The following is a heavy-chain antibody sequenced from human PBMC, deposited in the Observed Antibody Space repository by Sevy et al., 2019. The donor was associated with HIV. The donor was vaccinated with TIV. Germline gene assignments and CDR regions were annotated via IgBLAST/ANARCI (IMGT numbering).Heavy chain of an antibody. J-gene: IGHJ4*02. V-gene: IGHV3-23*01. CDR1: GFTFNTYA. D-gene: IGHD3-22*01. CDR2: ISGSGRST. CDR3: AKEAPGYSYDSSGSFDY. Sequence: GGSLRLSCAASGFTFNTYAMSWVRQAPGKGLEWVSGISGSGRSTYYADSVKGRFTNSRDNSKNTLYLQMNNLRAEDTAVYYCAKEAPGYSYDSSGSFDYWGQGTLVTVSS.